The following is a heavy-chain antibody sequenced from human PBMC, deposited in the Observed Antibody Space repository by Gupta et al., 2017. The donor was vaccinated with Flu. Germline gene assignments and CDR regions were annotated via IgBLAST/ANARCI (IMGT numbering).Heavy chain of an antibody. CDR1: GGSFSGYY. CDR3: ARGPVRVYCSSTSCYSMNAFDI. Sequence: QVQLQQWGAGLLKPSETLSLTCAVYGGSFSGYYWSWIRQPPGKGLEWIGEINHSGSTNYNPSLKSRVTISVDTSKNQFSLKLSSVTAADTAVYYCARGPVRVYCSSTSCYSMNAFDIWGQGTMVTVSS. D-gene: IGHD2-2*02. J-gene: IGHJ3*02. CDR2: INHSGST. V-gene: IGHV4-34*01.